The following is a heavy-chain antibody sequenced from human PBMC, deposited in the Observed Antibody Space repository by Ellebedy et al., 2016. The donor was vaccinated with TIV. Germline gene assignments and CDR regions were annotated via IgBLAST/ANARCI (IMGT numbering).Heavy chain of an antibody. V-gene: IGHV3-48*02. CDR3: AGNMVRGVIRGTYGMDV. CDR1: GFTFSSYA. Sequence: PGGSLRLSCAASGFTFSSYAMSWVRQAPGKGLEWVSYISSSSSTIYYADTVKGRFTISRDNAKNSLYLQMNSLRDEDKAVYYCAGNMVRGVIRGTYGMDVWGQGTTVTVSS. J-gene: IGHJ6*02. D-gene: IGHD3-10*01. CDR2: ISSSSSTI.